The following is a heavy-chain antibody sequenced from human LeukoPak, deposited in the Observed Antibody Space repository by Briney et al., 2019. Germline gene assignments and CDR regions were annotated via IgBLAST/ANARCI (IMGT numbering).Heavy chain of an antibody. V-gene: IGHV4-61*02. CDR1: GGSIGSGSYY. D-gene: IGHD3-3*01. CDR3: AREGDFWSGYPNFNDAFEI. Sequence: SETLSLTCNVSGGSIGSGSYYWNWTRQPAGKGLEWIGRIYTSGRTNYNPSLKGRVTISIDTSKNQFSLKLNSVTAADTAVYFCAREGDFWSGYPNFNDAFEIWGQGTMVTVSS. J-gene: IGHJ3*02. CDR2: IYTSGRT.